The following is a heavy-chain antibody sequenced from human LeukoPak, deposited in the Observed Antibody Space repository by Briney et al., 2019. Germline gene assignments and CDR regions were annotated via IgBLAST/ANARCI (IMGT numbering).Heavy chain of an antibody. J-gene: IGHJ5*02. CDR2: INPNSGGT. D-gene: IGHD6-19*01. CDR1: GYTFTGYY. CDR3: ARDLPWTNHLIAVAGKNWFDP. V-gene: IGHV1-2*02. Sequence: ASVKVSCKASGYTFTGYYMHWVRQAPGQGLEWMGCINPNSGGTNYAQKFQGRVTMTRDTSINTAYMELSRLRSDDTAVYYCARDLPWTNHLIAVAGKNWFDPWGQGTLVTVSS.